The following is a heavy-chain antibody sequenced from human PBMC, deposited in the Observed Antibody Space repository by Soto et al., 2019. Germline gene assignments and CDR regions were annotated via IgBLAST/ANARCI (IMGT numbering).Heavy chain of an antibody. CDR2: VYTSGYS. Sequence: VQLQESGPGLVKPSETLSLICTVSGGSISSDYLSWIRQPAGKGLEWIGRVYTSGYSNSNPSLKSRVTMSVDTSKKRFSVNLSSVTAADTAVYYCAREPTTAGTVNWFDPWGQGTLVTVSS. CDR3: AREPTTAGTVNWFDP. D-gene: IGHD6-13*01. V-gene: IGHV4-4*07. J-gene: IGHJ5*02. CDR1: GGSISSDY.